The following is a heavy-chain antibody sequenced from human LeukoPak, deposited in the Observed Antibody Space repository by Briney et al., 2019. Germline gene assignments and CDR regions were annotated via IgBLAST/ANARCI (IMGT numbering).Heavy chain of an antibody. J-gene: IGHJ4*02. CDR3: ARVWHSSGWSTVRSGFDY. CDR1: GFTFSSYS. D-gene: IGHD6-19*01. CDR2: ISTISSTI. V-gene: IGHV3-48*01. Sequence: GGCLRLSCAASGFTFSSYSMNWVRQAPGKGLEWVSYISTISSTIYYADSVKGRFTISRDNAKNSLYLQMNSLRAEDTAVYYCARVWHSSGWSTVRSGFDYWGQGTLVTVTS.